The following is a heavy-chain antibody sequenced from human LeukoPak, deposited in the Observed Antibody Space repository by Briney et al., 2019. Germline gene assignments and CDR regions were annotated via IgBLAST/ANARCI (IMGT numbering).Heavy chain of an antibody. CDR2: IYYSGST. Sequence: PSETLSLTCTVSGGSISGYSWSWIRQPPGKGLEWIGYIYYSGSTNYNPSLKSRVTISVDTSKNQFSLKLSSVTAADTAVYYCARDFDDGYNLALDYWGQGTLVTVSS. J-gene: IGHJ4*02. D-gene: IGHD5-24*01. CDR1: GGSISGYS. CDR3: ARDFDDGYNLALDY. V-gene: IGHV4-59*01.